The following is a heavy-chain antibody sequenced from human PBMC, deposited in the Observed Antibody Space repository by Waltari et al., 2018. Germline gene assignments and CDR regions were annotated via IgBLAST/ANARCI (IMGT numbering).Heavy chain of an antibody. CDR2: MGSSSSTI. J-gene: IGHJ4*02. CDR3: ASSIDC. CDR1: EITFSKYS. D-gene: IGHD2-2*01. V-gene: IGHV3-48*04. Sequence: EVQLVESGGGLVQPGGSLRLSCTVSEITFSKYSMNWVRQAPGKGLEWVSYMGSSSSTIYYADSVKGRFTISRDNAKNSLYLQMNSLRAEDTAVYYCASSIDCWGQGTLVTVSS.